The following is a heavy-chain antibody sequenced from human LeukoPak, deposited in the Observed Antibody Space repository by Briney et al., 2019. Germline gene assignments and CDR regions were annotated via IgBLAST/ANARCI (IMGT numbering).Heavy chain of an antibody. CDR2: ISGSGGST. J-gene: IGHJ4*02. V-gene: IGHV3-23*01. CDR3: AKEGLHYYGSGSYYIGYYFDY. CDR1: GFTFSSYA. Sequence: GGSLRLSCAASGFTFSSYAMSWVRQAPGKGLEWVSAISGSGGSTYYADSVKGRFTISRDNSKNTLYLQMNSLRAGDTAVYYCAKEGLHYYGSGSYYIGYYFDYWGQGTLVTVSS. D-gene: IGHD3-10*01.